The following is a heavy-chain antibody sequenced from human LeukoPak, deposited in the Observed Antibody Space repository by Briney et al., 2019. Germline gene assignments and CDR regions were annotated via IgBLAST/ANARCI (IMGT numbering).Heavy chain of an antibody. V-gene: IGHV4-34*01. CDR3: ARGRRAMVREGNWFDP. J-gene: IGHJ5*02. CDR1: GGSFSGYY. CDR2: INHSGST. Sequence: SETLSLTCAVYGGSFSGYYWGWIGQPPGKGLEWIGEINHSGSTNYNPSLKSRVTISVDTSKNQFSLKLSSVTAADTAVYYCARGRRAMVREGNWFDPWGQGTLVTVSS. D-gene: IGHD3-10*01.